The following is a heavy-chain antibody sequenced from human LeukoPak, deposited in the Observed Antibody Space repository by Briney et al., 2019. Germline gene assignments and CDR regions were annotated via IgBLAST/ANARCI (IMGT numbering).Heavy chain of an antibody. CDR1: GGSISSSSYY. CDR3: ARRSIAARSGRYYYYGMDV. D-gene: IGHD6-6*01. J-gene: IGHJ6*02. Sequence: SETLSLTCTVSGGSISSSSYYWGWIRQPPGKGLEWIGSIYYSGSTYYNPSLKSRVTISVDTSKNQFSLKLSSVTAADTAVYYCARRSIAARSGRYYYYGMDVWGQGTTVTVSS. V-gene: IGHV4-39*07. CDR2: IYYSGST.